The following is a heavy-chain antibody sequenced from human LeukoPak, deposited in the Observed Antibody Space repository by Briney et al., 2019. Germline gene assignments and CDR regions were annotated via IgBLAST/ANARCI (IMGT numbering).Heavy chain of an antibody. V-gene: IGHV3-30*03. CDR3: ASSEWLVPDFDY. J-gene: IGHJ4*02. Sequence: GRSLRLSCAASGCTFSSYGMHWVRQAPGKGLEWVAVISYDGSNKYYADSVKGRFTISRDNSKNTLYLQMNSLRAEDTAVYYCASSEWLVPDFDYWGQGTLVTVSS. CDR2: ISYDGSNK. D-gene: IGHD6-19*01. CDR1: GCTFSSYG.